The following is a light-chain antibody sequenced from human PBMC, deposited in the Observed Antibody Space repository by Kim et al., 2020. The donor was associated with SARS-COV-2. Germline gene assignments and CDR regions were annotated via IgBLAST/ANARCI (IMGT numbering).Light chain of an antibody. CDR1: KLGDRY. CDR2: QDA. J-gene: IGLJ2*01. CDR3: QAWDSTTVL. Sequence: SYELTQPPSVSVSPGQTASITCSGDKLGDRYVSWYQQEPGQSPVLVIYQDAKRPSGIPERFSGSNSGNTATLTISGTQAMDEADYYCQAWDSTTVLFGGG. V-gene: IGLV3-1*01.